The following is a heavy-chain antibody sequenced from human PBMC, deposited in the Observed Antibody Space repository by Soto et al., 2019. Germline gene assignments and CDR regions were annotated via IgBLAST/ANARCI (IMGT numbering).Heavy chain of an antibody. CDR2: TYYRSNWRH. V-gene: IGHV6-1*01. J-gene: IGHJ4*02. D-gene: IGHD6-19*01. Sequence: SQTLSLTCAISGVSVSSNTAAWNWISSSPSRGLEWLGRTYYRSNWRHDYAASVKSRITVNADTSENQFSLRLNSVTPDDTAVYYCARAVAGSGFDHWGQGTLVTVSS. CDR1: GVSVSSNTAA. CDR3: ARAVAGSGFDH.